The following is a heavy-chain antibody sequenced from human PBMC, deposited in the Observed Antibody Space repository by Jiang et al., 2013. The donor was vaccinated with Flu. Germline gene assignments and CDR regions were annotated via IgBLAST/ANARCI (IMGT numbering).Heavy chain of an antibody. CDR3: ATRSQLWPARYFDL. Sequence: SVKVSCKVSGYTLTELSMHWVRQAPGKGLEWMGGFDPEDGETIYAQKFQGRVTMTEDTSTDTAYMELSSLRSEDTAVYYCATRSQLWPARYFDLWGRGTLVTVSS. V-gene: IGHV1-24*01. J-gene: IGHJ2*01. CDR2: FDPEDGET. CDR1: GYTLTELS. D-gene: IGHD5-18*01.